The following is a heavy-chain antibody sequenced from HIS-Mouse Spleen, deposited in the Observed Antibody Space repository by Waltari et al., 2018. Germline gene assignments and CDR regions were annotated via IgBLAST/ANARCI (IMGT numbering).Heavy chain of an antibody. J-gene: IGHJ3*02. CDR2: KKQDGSEK. D-gene: IGHD6-6*01. CDR1: GFTFSSYW. CDR3: ARGIAARPDAFDI. Sequence: EVQLVESGGGLVQPGGSLRLSCAASGFTFSSYWMSWVRQAPGKGLEWGANKKQDGSEKYYVDSVKGRFTISRDNAKNSLYLQMNSLRAEDTAVYYCARGIAARPDAFDIWGQGTMVTVSS. V-gene: IGHV3-7*01.